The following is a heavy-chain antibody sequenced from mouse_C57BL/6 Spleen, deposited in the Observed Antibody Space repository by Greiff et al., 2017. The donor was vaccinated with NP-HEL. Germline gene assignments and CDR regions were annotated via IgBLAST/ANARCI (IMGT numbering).Heavy chain of an antibody. CDR3: GSYYDYDYAMDY. J-gene: IGHJ4*01. Sequence: VQLQQSGAELVKPGASVKLSCKASGYTFTSYWMHWVKQRPGQGLEWIGMIHPNSGSTNYNEKFKSKATLTVDKSSSTAYMQLSSLTSEDSAVYYCGSYYDYDYAMDYWGQGTSVTVSS. V-gene: IGHV1-64*01. CDR1: GYTFTSYW. D-gene: IGHD2-4*01. CDR2: IHPNSGST.